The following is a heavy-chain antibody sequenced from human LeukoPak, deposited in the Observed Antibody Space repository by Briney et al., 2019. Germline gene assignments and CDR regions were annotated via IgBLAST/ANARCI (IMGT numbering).Heavy chain of an antibody. Sequence: GGPLRLSCAASGITFSNAWISWVRQAPGKGLEWVSRIKSKTDGGTTDYAAPVKGRFTISRDDSKNTLYLQMNSLKTEDTAVYYCTTDRAHYVWGSYRYTHDYWGQGTLVTVSS. CDR2: IKSKTDGGTT. CDR3: TTDRAHYVWGSYRYTHDY. J-gene: IGHJ4*02. D-gene: IGHD3-16*02. V-gene: IGHV3-15*01. CDR1: GITFSNAW.